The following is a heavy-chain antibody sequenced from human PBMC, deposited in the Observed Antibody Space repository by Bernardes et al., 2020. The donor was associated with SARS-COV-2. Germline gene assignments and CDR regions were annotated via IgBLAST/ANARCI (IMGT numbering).Heavy chain of an antibody. Sequence: GGSLRLSCAASGFTFSSYWMSWVRQAPGKGLEWVANIKQDGSEKYYVDSVKGRFTISRDNAKNSLYLQMNSLRAEDTAVYYCARDQIRSSSWYPTLYYYYGMDVGGQGTTVTVS. J-gene: IGHJ6*02. V-gene: IGHV3-7*01. CDR1: GFTFSSYW. D-gene: IGHD6-13*01. CDR3: ARDQIRSSSWYPTLYYYYGMDV. CDR2: IKQDGSEK.